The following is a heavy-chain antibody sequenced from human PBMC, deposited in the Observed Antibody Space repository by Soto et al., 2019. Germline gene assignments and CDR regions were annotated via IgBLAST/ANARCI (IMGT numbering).Heavy chain of an antibody. CDR1: GFTFSSYG. CDR2: ISYDGSNK. J-gene: IGHJ4*02. CDR3: AKGGPMVRGPRGYFDY. Sequence: QVQLVESGGGVVQPGRSLRLSCAASGFTFSSYGMHWVRQAPGKGLEWVAVISYDGSNKYYADSVKGRFTISRDNSKNPLYLQMNSLRAADTAVYYCAKGGPMVRGPRGYFDYWGQGTLVTVSS. D-gene: IGHD3-10*01. V-gene: IGHV3-30*18.